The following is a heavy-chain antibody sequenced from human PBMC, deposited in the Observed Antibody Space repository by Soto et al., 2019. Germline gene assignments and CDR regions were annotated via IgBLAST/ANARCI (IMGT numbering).Heavy chain of an antibody. V-gene: IGHV3-64D*06. CDR2: ISSNGGST. D-gene: IGHD6-19*01. CDR1: GFTFSSYA. CDR3: VKFPXGSGPDLHDYYYYGMDV. Sequence: GGSLRLSCSASGFTFSSYAMHWVRQAPGKGLEYVSAISSNGGSTYYADSVKGRFTISRDNSKNTLYLQMSSLRAEDTAVYYCVKFPXGSGPDLHDYYYYGMDVWGQGTTVTVSS. J-gene: IGHJ6*02.